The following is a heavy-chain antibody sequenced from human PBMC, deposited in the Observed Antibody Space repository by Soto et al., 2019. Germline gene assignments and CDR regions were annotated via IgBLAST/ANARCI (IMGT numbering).Heavy chain of an antibody. D-gene: IGHD5-18*01. Sequence: PGGSLRLSCAASGFTFSSYWMSWVRQAPGKGLEWVANIKQDGSEKYYVDSVKGRFTISRDNAKNSLYLQMNSLRAEDTAVYYCARVITLWSLQFPEEVDYFDYWGQGTLVTVSS. V-gene: IGHV3-7*03. CDR2: IKQDGSEK. CDR1: GFTFSSYW. CDR3: ARVITLWSLQFPEEVDYFDY. J-gene: IGHJ4*02.